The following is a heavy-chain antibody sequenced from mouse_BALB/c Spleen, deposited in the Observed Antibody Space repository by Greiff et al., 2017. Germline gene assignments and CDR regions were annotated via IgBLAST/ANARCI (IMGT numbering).Heavy chain of an antibody. D-gene: IGHD3-1*01. Sequence: VQLQQSGAELAKPGASVKMSCKASGYTFTSYWMHWVKQRPGQGLEWIGYINPSTGYTEYNQKFKDKATLTADKSSSTAYMQLSSLTSEDSAVYYCARGGSGYDYAMDYRGQGTSVTVSS. CDR3: ARGGSGYDYAMDY. V-gene: IGHV1-7*01. CDR1: GYTFTSYW. CDR2: INPSTGYT. J-gene: IGHJ4*01.